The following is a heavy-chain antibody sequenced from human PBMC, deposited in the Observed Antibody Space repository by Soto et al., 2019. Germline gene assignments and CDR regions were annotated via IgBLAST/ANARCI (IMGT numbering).Heavy chain of an antibody. CDR2: INPNSGDT. V-gene: IGHV1-2*02. Sequence: SVKVSCKASGYIFTAYSMHWGRQAPGQGLEWLGWINPNSGDTIYAQKFQDRVTMTCDTSVSTAYLELSSLSSDDTALYYCAREASAVVSLDYWGQGTLVTVSS. J-gene: IGHJ4*02. D-gene: IGHD2-15*01. CDR1: GYIFTAYS. CDR3: AREASAVVSLDY.